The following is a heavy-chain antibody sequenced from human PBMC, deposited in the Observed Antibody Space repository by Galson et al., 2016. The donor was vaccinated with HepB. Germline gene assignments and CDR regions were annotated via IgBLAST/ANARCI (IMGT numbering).Heavy chain of an antibody. CDR1: GGSISAYY. D-gene: IGHD1-7*01. CDR2: IYYTGTT. CDR3: ARDRNWDYYFDY. V-gene: IGHV4-59*01. J-gene: IGHJ4*02. Sequence: SETLSLTCTVSGGSISAYYWSWIRQAPGKGLEWIGYIYYTGTTLYSPSLKSRVTISVDTSKNQFSLRLSSVTAADTAVYYCARDRNWDYYFDYWGQGAQVTVSS.